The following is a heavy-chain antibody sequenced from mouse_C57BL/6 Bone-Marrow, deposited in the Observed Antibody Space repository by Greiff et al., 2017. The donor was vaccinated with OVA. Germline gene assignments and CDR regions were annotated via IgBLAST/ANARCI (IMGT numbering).Heavy chain of an antibody. CDR2: FHPYNDDT. D-gene: IGHD3-2*02. Sequence: QVQLQPSGAELLTPGASVTMSCQASCYSFPTYPLACFMQIPVPFLSWIGNFHPYNDDTKYNEKFKGKATLTVEKSSSTVYLELSRLTSDDSAVYYCARRAAAQAPFAYWGQGTLVTVSA. V-gene: IGHV1-47*01. CDR3: ARRAAAQAPFAY. CDR1: CYSFPTYP. J-gene: IGHJ3*01.